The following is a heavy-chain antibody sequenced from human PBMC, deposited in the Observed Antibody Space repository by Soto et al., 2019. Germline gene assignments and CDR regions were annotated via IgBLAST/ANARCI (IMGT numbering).Heavy chain of an antibody. D-gene: IGHD6-13*01. Sequence: QVQLVESGGGVVQPGRSLRLSCAASGFTFSGYGMHWVRQAPGKGLEWVAVISYDGSNKNYADSVKGRFTISGDNSKNTLYLQMNSLRGEDTAVYYCAKDREQQLVRGWFDPWGQGTLVIVSS. CDR3: AKDREQQLVRGWFDP. CDR1: GFTFSGYG. V-gene: IGHV3-30*18. CDR2: ISYDGSNK. J-gene: IGHJ5*02.